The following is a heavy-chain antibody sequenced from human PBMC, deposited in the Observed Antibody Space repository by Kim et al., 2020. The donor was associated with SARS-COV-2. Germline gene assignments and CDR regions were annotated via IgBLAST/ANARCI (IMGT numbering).Heavy chain of an antibody. CDR3: AREGLHISGWKRANWFDP. D-gene: IGHD6-19*01. CDR2: IDPSDSYT. V-gene: IGHV5-10-1*01. J-gene: IGHJ5*02. Sequence: GESLKISCKGSGYSFTSYWISWVRQMPGKGLEWMGRIDPSDSYTNYSPSFQGHVTISADKSISTAYLQWSSLKASDTAMYYCAREGLHISGWKRANWFDPWGPGTLVTVSS. CDR1: GYSFTSYW.